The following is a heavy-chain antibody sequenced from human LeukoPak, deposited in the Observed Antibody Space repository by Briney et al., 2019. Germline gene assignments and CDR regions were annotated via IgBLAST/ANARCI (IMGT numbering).Heavy chain of an antibody. CDR2: IYYSGST. J-gene: IGHJ3*02. V-gene: IGHV4-39*01. CDR1: GGSISSSSYY. D-gene: IGHD2-15*01. Sequence: SETLSLTCTVSGGSISSSSYYWGWIRQPPGKGLEWIGSIYYSGSTYYNPSLKSRVTISVDTSKNQFSLKLSSVTAADTAVYYCASHPVRYCSCGSCSDAFDIWGQGTMVTVSS. CDR3: ASHPVRYCSCGSCSDAFDI.